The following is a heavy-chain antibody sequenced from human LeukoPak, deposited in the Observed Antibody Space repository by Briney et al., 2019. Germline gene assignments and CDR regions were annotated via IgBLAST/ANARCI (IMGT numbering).Heavy chain of an antibody. CDR1: GFTFSSYA. CDR2: ISYDGSNK. Sequence: GGSLRLSCAASGFTFSSYAMHWVRQAPGKGLEWVAVISYDGSNKYYADSVKGRFTISRDNSKNTLYLQMNSLRAEDTAVYYCARGQDGGVASDYWGQGTLVTVSS. J-gene: IGHJ4*02. D-gene: IGHD2-15*01. V-gene: IGHV3-30-3*01. CDR3: ARGQDGGVASDY.